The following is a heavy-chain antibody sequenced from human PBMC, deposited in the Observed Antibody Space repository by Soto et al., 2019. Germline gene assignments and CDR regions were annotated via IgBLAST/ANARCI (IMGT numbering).Heavy chain of an antibody. CDR3: ARGGPLRGYYNGVDV. Sequence: EVQLVESGGGLVQPGGSLRLSCAASGFTFSDHYMDWVRQALGKGLEWVGRIRDKANSYSTEYAASVKGRFTISRDDSKNSLYLQMNSLKTEDTAVYYCARGGPLRGYYNGVDVWGQGTTVTVSS. CDR1: GFTFSDHY. J-gene: IGHJ6*02. D-gene: IGHD3-10*01. V-gene: IGHV3-72*01. CDR2: IRDKANSYST.